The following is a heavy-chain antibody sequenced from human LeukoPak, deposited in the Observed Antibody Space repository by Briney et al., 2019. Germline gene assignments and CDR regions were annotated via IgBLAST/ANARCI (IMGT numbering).Heavy chain of an antibody. D-gene: IGHD5-12*01. CDR2: ISSSGSTI. V-gene: IGHV3-48*03. CDR3: ASIVATTRDY. Sequence: GGSLRLSCAASGFXFSSYEMNWVRQAPGKGLEWVSYISSSGSTIYYADSVKGRFTISRENAKNSLYLQMNSLRAEDTAVYYCASIVATTRDYWGQGSLVTVSS. CDR1: GFXFSSYE. J-gene: IGHJ4*02.